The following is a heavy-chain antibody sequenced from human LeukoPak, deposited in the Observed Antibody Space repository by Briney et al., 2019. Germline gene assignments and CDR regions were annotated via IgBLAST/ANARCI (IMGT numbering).Heavy chain of an antibody. CDR1: GFTFSSYW. D-gene: IGHD3-10*02. V-gene: IGHV3-7*01. CDR2: IKQDGSEK. Sequence: SGGSLRLSCAASGFTFSSYWMSWVRQAPGKGLEWVTNIKQDGSEKYYVDSVKGRFTISRDNTKNSLYLQMNSLRAEDTAVYYCAELGITMIGGVWGKGTTVTISS. J-gene: IGHJ6*04. CDR3: AELGITMIGGV.